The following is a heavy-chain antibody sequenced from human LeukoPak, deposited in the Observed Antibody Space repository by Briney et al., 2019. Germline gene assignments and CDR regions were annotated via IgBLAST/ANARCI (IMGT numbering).Heavy chain of an antibody. CDR1: GFTFSSHW. Sequence: GGSLRLSCAASGFTFSSHWMSWVRQAPGKGLEWVANIKQDGSEKYYVDSVKGRFTISRDNAKNSLYLQMNSLRAEDTAVYYCARVGSGYYLTLVDFDYWGQGTLVTVSS. CDR2: IKQDGSEK. CDR3: ARVGSGYYLTLVDFDY. V-gene: IGHV3-7*03. D-gene: IGHD3-22*01. J-gene: IGHJ4*02.